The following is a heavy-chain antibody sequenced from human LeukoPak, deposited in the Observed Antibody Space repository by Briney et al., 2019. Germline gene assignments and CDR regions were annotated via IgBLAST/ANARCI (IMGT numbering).Heavy chain of an antibody. CDR3: AKVVPAAQDAFDI. CDR1: GFTFSSYW. V-gene: IGHV3-74*01. J-gene: IGHJ3*02. CDR2: INGDGSST. Sequence: GGSLRLSCAASGFTFSSYWMHWVRQAPGKGLVWVSRINGDGSSTTYADSVKGRFTISRDNSKNTLYLQMNSLRAEDTAVYYCAKVVPAAQDAFDIWGQGTMVTVSS. D-gene: IGHD2-2*01.